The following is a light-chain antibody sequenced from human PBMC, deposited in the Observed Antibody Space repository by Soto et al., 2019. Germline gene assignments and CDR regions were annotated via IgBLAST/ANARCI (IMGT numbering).Light chain of an antibody. J-gene: IGLJ1*01. CDR3: AAWDGSLKEYV. CDR1: SSDVGGYNF. Sequence: QSVLTQPPSASGSPGQSVTISCTGTSSDVGGYNFVSWYQQYPGKAPKLIIYEVTKRPSGVPDRISGSKSGTSASLAISGLQSEDEADYYCAAWDGSLKEYVFGTGTKVTVL. CDR2: EVT. V-gene: IGLV2-8*01.